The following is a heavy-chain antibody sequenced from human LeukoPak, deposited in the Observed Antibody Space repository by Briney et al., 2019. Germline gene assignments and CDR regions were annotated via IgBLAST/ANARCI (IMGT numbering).Heavy chain of an antibody. Sequence: GGSLRLSCAASGFTFSSYTMHWIRQAPGKGLEWVSSISGSNSYIFYADSVKGRFTVSRDNAKDSLYLQMNSLRAEDTAVYYCARSYCSSTRCYGDYYYYGMDVWGQGTTVTVSS. D-gene: IGHD2-2*01. J-gene: IGHJ6*02. V-gene: IGHV3-21*01. CDR3: ARSYCSSTRCYGDYYYYGMDV. CDR1: GFTFSSYT. CDR2: ISGSNSYI.